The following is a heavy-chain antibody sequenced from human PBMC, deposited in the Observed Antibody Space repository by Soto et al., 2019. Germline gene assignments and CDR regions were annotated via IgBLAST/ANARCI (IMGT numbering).Heavy chain of an antibody. D-gene: IGHD6-13*01. CDR3: ARRGPGNYFDY. CDR2: ISGSGGST. CDR1: GFTFSSYS. J-gene: IGHJ4*02. V-gene: IGHV3-23*01. Sequence: GGYLTLSCAPSGFTFSSYSMTGARQSPGKGLEWVSAISGSGGSTYYADSVKGRFTISRDNSKHTLYLQMNSLRAEDTAVYYCARRGPGNYFDYWGQGTLVTVSS.